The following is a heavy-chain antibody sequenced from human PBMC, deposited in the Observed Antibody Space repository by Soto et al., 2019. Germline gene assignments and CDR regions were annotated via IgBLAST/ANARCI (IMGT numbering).Heavy chain of an antibody. V-gene: IGHV4-30-4*01. CDR2: IYKSTTT. J-gene: IGHJ5*01. CDR1: GDSISTVDYF. CDR3: ARGRYCLTGRCFPNWFDS. D-gene: IGHD2-15*01. Sequence: QVHLLESGPGLVKPSQTLSLTCSVSGDSISTVDYFWAWIRQPPGQALEYIGYIYKSTTTYYNPSFESRVAISLDTSKSQFSLNVTSVTAADTAVYFCARGRYCLTGRCFPNWFDSWGQGTLVNVYS.